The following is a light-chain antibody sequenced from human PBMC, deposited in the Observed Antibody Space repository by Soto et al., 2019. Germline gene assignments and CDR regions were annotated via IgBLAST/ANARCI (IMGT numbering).Light chain of an antibody. CDR1: SSDVGGDNY. CDR3: SSYAGSNNQV. Sequence: QSVLTQPPSASGSPGQSVTISCTGTSSDVGGDNYVSWYQQHPGRAPKLMIYEVSKRPSGVPDRFSGSKSGNTASLTVSGLQTEDEADYYCSSYAGSNNQVFGTGTKLTVL. J-gene: IGLJ1*01. CDR2: EVS. V-gene: IGLV2-8*01.